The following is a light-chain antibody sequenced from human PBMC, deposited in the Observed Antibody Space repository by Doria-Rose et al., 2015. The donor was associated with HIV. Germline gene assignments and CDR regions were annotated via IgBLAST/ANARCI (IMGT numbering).Light chain of an antibody. CDR2: AAS. V-gene: IGKV1-39*01. Sequence: FQQEPGRAPKLLIYAASRLQSGVPSRFSGSGSGTDFTLTISGLQPGDFATYYCQQTYSSPPWTVGQGTKVEMK. J-gene: IGKJ1*01. CDR3: QQTYSSPPWT.